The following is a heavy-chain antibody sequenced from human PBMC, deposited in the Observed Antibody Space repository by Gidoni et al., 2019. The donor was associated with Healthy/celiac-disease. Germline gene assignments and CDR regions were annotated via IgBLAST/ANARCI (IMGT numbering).Heavy chain of an antibody. J-gene: IGHJ4*02. CDR1: VFTFSRYS. D-gene: IGHD4-17*01. CDR3: ARDRTDYGGNSRRTDY. CDR2: ISSSSSYI. V-gene: IGHV3-21*01. Sequence: EVQLVESGGGLVKPGGSLRLSCPASVFTFSRYSMNWVRQAPGKGLEWVSSISSSSSYIYYADSVKGRFTISRDNAKNSLYLQMNSLRAEDTAVYYCARDRTDYGGNSRRTDYWGQGTLVTVSS.